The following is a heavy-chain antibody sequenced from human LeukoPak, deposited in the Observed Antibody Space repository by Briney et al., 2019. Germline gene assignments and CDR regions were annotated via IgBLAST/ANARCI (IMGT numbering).Heavy chain of an antibody. Sequence: SETLSLTCTVSGGSISSYYWSWIRQPPGKGLEWIGYIYYSGSTNYNPSLKSRVTISVDTSKNQFSLKLSSVTAADTAVYYCAGSGYSGYDYDYWSQGTLVTVSS. J-gene: IGHJ4*02. CDR1: GGSISSYY. CDR3: AGSGYSGYDYDY. D-gene: IGHD5-12*01. CDR2: IYYSGST. V-gene: IGHV4-59*01.